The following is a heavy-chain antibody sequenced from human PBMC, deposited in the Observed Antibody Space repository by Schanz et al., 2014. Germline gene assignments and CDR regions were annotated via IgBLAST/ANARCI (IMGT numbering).Heavy chain of an antibody. V-gene: IGHV3-74*01. CDR3: ARGGADSAMAHEY. Sequence: EVQLVESGGEFIQPGGSLRLSCGASGFTFSRYWMHWVRQAPGKGLEWVSRLNFDETYTSYAESVKGRFTISRDNAKNTVYLQMTSLRVEDTAVYYCARGGADSAMAHEYWGRGTLVTVSS. J-gene: IGHJ4*02. CDR2: LNFDETYT. D-gene: IGHD5-18*01. CDR1: GFTFSRYW.